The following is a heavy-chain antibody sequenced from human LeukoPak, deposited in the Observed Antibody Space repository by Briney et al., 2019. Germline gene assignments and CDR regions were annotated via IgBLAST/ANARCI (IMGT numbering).Heavy chain of an antibody. CDR1: GYTFTSYG. V-gene: IGHV1-18*01. D-gene: IGHD6-13*01. CDR3: ARGWDSSSSSGVWGWTDR. CDR2: ISAYNGNT. J-gene: IGHJ5*02. Sequence: ASVKVSCKASGYTFTSYGISWVRQAPGQGLEWMGWISAYNGNTNYAQKFQGRVTMTTDTSTSTAYMELKSLRSDDTAMYYCARGWDSSSSSGVWGWTDRWGQGTLVTVSS.